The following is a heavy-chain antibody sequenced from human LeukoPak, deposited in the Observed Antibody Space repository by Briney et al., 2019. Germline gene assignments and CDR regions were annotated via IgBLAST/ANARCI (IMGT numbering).Heavy chain of an antibody. D-gene: IGHD3-3*01. CDR1: GGSISSYY. V-gene: IGHV4-59*01. CDR3: ARVQSYDFWSGYYFDY. CDR2: IYYSGST. J-gene: IGHJ4*02. Sequence: PSETLSLTCTVSGGSISSYYWSWIRQPPGKGLEWIGYIYYSGSTNYNPSLKSRVTISVDTSKNQFSLKLSSVTVADTAVYYCARVQSYDFWSGYYFDYWGQGTLVTVSS.